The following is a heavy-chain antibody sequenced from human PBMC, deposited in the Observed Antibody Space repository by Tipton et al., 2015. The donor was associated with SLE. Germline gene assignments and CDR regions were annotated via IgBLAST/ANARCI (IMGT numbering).Heavy chain of an antibody. CDR3: ARYANWGQLHYFDY. CDR2: MYNTGST. Sequence: TLSLTCTVSGISISSAGYSWSWIGQSPGKGLEWIGYMYNTGSTSYNPSLRSRVTISVDRSKNQFSLKMSSVNAADTAVYYCARYANWGQLHYFDYWGQGTLVTVSS. J-gene: IGHJ4*02. CDR1: GISISSAGYS. D-gene: IGHD7-27*01. V-gene: IGHV4-30-2*06.